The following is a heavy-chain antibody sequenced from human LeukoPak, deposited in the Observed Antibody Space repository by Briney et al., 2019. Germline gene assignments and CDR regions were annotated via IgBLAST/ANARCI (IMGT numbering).Heavy chain of an antibody. J-gene: IGHJ3*02. D-gene: IGHD6-13*01. CDR1: GFTVSSNY. V-gene: IGHV3-66*01. CDR2: IYSGGST. Sequence: GGSLRLSCAASGFTVSSNYMSWVRQAPGKGLEWVSVIYSGGSTYYADSVKGRFTISRDNSKNTLYLQMNSLRAEDTAVYYCARENVAAGPPDAFDIWGQGTMVTVSS. CDR3: ARENVAAGPPDAFDI.